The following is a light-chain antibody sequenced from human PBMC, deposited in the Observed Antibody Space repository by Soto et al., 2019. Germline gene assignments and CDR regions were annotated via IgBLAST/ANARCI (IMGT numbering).Light chain of an antibody. J-gene: IGKJ2*01. CDR1: QSITTTY. Sequence: EIVLTQSPGTLSLSPGERATLSCRASQSITTTYLAWYQQKPGQAPRLLIYGTSSRATGIPDRFSGSGSGTDFTLTISRLEPEDFAMYYCQQYHSLVRTFGQGTKLEIK. V-gene: IGKV3-20*01. CDR3: QQYHSLVRT. CDR2: GTS.